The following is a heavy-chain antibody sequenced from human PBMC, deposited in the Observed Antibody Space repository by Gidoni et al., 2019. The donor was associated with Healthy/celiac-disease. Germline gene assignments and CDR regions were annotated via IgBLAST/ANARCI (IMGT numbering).Heavy chain of an antibody. Sequence: QLQLQESGPGLVKPSETLSLTCTVSGGSIRSSSYYWGWIRQPPGKGLEWIGSIYYSGSTYYNPSLKSRVTISVDTSKNQFSLKLSSVTAADTAVYYCARRSLDGYNAELWDYWGQGTLVTVSS. CDR3: ARRSLDGYNAELWDY. V-gene: IGHV4-39*01. D-gene: IGHD5-12*01. CDR1: GGSIRSSSYY. CDR2: IYYSGST. J-gene: IGHJ4*02.